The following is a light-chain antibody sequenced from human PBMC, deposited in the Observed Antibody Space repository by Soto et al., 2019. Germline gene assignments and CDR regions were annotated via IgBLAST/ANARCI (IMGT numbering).Light chain of an antibody. Sequence: DIHMTQSPSSLSASLLYRVTITCXASQSISRYLNWYQQRPGKAPKFLLYAASSLHSGVPSRFSGSGSGTYFTLTISSLQPEDFATYFCQQSYSTPITFGQGTRLEIK. J-gene: IGKJ5*01. V-gene: IGKV1-39*01. CDR3: QQSYSTPIT. CDR2: AAS. CDR1: QSISRY.